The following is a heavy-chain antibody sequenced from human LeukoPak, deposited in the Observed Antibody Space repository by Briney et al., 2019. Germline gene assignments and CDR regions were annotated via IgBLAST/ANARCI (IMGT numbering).Heavy chain of an antibody. J-gene: IGHJ4*02. CDR1: GGSISSSSYF. CDR2: IYYSGST. Sequence: SETLSLTCSVSGGSISSSSYFWGWIRQPPGKGLEWIGSIYYSGSTYSNPSLKSRVTISVDTSKSQFSLKLSSVTAADTAVYYCARDGYTYGSFDFWGQGTLVTVSS. CDR3: ARDGYTYGSFDF. V-gene: IGHV4-39*01. D-gene: IGHD5-18*01.